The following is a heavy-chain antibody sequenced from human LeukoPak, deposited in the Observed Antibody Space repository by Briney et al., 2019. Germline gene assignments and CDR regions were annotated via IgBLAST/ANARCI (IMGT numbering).Heavy chain of an antibody. CDR2: ISSSSSYT. CDR3: AREGYYGSGSPPSLYFDY. J-gene: IGHJ4*02. D-gene: IGHD3-10*01. Sequence: PGGSLRLSCAASGFTFSNAWMNWVRQAPGKGLEWVSYISSSSSYTNYADSVKGRFTISRDNSRSTLYLQMNSLRPEDTAIYYCAREGYYGSGSPPSLYFDYWGQGTLVTVSS. V-gene: IGHV3-11*06. CDR1: GFTFSNAW.